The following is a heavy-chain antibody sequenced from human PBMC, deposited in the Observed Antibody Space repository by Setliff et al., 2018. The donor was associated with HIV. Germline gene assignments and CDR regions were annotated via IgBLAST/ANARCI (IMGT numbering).Heavy chain of an antibody. D-gene: IGHD2-8*01. CDR3: ATKVYCTNGVCLDAFDM. V-gene: IGHV1-2*06. CDR1: GYTFTDYY. Sequence: ASVMVSCKASGYTFTDYYIHWVRQAPGQGLEWMGRINPNSGGTNYAQKFQGRVTMTRDTSISTAYMELSRLRSDDTAVYYCATKVYCTNGVCLDAFDMWGQGTRVTVS. CDR2: INPNSGGT. J-gene: IGHJ3*02.